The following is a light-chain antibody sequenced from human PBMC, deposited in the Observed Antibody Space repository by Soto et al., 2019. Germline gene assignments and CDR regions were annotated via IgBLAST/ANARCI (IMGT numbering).Light chain of an antibody. Sequence: QSALTQPASVSGSPGQSITISCTGTSSDVGSYNLVSWYQQHPGKAPKLMIYEVSKRPSGVSNRFSGSKSGNTASLTISGLQAEDEADYYCCSYAGSSTPLSFGTGTKLTVL. CDR3: CSYAGSSTPLS. CDR2: EVS. CDR1: SSDVGSYNL. V-gene: IGLV2-23*02. J-gene: IGLJ1*01.